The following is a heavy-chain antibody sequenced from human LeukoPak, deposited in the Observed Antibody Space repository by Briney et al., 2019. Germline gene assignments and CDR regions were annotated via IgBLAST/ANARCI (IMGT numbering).Heavy chain of an antibody. J-gene: IGHJ6*03. CDR2: IYSGGST. D-gene: IGHD3-10*01. CDR1: GFTVSSNY. Sequence: QPGGFLRLSCAASGFTVSSNYMSWVRQAPGKGLEWVSVIYSGGSTYYADSVKGRFTISRDNSKNTLYLQMNSLRAEDTAVYYCAREQRSGSYLTSSYYMDVWGKGTTVTISS. CDR3: AREQRSGSYLTSSYYMDV. V-gene: IGHV3-53*01.